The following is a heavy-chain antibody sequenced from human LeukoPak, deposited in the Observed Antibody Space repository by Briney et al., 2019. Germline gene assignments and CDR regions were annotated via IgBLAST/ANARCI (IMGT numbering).Heavy chain of an antibody. CDR1: GFTFSSYG. CDR3: ARDSYDYGDPGHSRY. V-gene: IGHV3-33*01. CDR2: IWYDGSNK. Sequence: GGSLRLSCAASGFTFSSYGMHWVRQAPGKGLEWVAVIWYDGSNKYYADSVKGRFTISRDNSKNTLYLQMNSLRAEDTAVYYCARDSYDYGDPGHSRYWGQGTLVTVSS. J-gene: IGHJ4*02. D-gene: IGHD4-17*01.